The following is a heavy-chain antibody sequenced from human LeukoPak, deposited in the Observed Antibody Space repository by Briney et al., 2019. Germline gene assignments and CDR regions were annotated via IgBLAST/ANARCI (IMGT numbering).Heavy chain of an antibody. CDR1: GFTFSSHN. CDR2: ICSSYNTI. Sequence: PGGSLRLSCVDPGFTFSSHNMNWLRQAPGQELEWVSYICSSYNTIYYRDSVQGRFIISRDNAKNSLSLQMNSLRAEDSGIYYCARATSDSSGYPVSDFWGQGTLVTVSS. D-gene: IGHD3-22*01. V-gene: IGHV3-48*03. CDR3: ARATSDSSGYPVSDF. J-gene: IGHJ4*02.